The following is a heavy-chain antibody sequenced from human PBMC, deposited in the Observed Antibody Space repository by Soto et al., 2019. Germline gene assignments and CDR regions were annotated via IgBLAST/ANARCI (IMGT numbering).Heavy chain of an antibody. J-gene: IGHJ5*02. CDR2: IWYDGSNK. Sequence: QVQLVESGGGVVQPGRSPRLSCAASGFTFSSYGMHWVRQAPGKGLEWVAVIWYDGSNKYYADSVKGRFTISRDNSKNTLYLQMNSLRAEDTAVYYCARERAVVVVPAAILGWFDPWGQGTLVTVSS. CDR1: GFTFSSYG. V-gene: IGHV3-33*01. CDR3: ARERAVVVVPAAILGWFDP. D-gene: IGHD2-2*01.